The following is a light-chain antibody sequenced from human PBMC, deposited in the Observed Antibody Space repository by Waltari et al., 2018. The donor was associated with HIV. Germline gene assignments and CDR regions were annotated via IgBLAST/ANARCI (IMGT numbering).Light chain of an antibody. Sequence: EIVMPQSPATLSVSPGERATLSCRASQRVSRNLAGYQQKPGQAPRLLIYGASTRATGIPARFSGSGSGTEFTLTIRSLQSEDFAVYCCQQYNNWPPTFGQGTKVEIK. J-gene: IGKJ1*01. CDR3: QQYNNWPPT. V-gene: IGKV3-15*01. CDR2: GAS. CDR1: QRVSRN.